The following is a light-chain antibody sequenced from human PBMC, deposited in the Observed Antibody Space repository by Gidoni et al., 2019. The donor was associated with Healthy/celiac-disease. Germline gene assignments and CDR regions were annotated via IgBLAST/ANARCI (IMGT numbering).Light chain of an antibody. CDR3: QQYGSSPMCS. CDR2: GAS. V-gene: IGKV3-20*01. Sequence: EIVLTQSPGTLSLSPGERATLSCRASQSVSSSYVAWYQQKPGQAPRLLIDGASSRATGIPDRFSGSGSGTDFTLTISRLEPEDFAVYYWQQYGSSPMCSFGQGTKLEIK. CDR1: QSVSSSY. J-gene: IGKJ2*04.